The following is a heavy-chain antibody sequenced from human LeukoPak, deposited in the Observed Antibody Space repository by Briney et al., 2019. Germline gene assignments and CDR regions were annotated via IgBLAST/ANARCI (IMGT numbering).Heavy chain of an antibody. CDR2: INPNSGGT. Sequence: GASVKVSCKASGYTFTGYYMHWVRQAPGQGLEWMGWINPNSGGTNYAQKFQGRVTMTRDTSISTAYMELSRLRSDDTAVYYCARDRGHDIVVVPAAIPDAYYYYYGMDVWGQGTTVTVSS. D-gene: IGHD2-2*02. CDR3: ARDRGHDIVVVPAAIPDAYYYYYGMDV. CDR1: GYTFTGYY. J-gene: IGHJ6*02. V-gene: IGHV1-2*02.